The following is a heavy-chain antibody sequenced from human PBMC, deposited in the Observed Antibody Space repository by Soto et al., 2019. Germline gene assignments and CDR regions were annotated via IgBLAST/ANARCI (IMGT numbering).Heavy chain of an antibody. V-gene: IGHV4-59*08. CDR3: ARLLWSHSNSFDP. CDR2: IYYSGST. J-gene: IGHJ5*02. Sequence: SETLSLTCTVSGGSISSYYWSWIRQPPGKGLEWIGYIYYSGSTNYNPSLKSRVTISVDTSKNQFSLKLSSVTAADTAVYYCARLLWSHSNSFDPWGQGTLVTVSS. D-gene: IGHD3-10*01. CDR1: GGSISSYY.